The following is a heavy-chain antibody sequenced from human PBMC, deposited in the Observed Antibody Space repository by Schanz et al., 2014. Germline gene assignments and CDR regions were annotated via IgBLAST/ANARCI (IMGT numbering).Heavy chain of an antibody. CDR2: IKQDGSEK. CDR3: ARDNYYGSGSCAY. Sequence: EVQLVESGGGLVKPGGSLRLSCEASEFTFSSYKMNWVRQAPGKGLEWVANIKQDGSEKYYVDAVKGRFTISRDNAKKSMYLHMKSLRGEDTAVYYCARDNYYGSGSCAYWGQGTLVTVSS. D-gene: IGHD3-10*01. J-gene: IGHJ4*02. V-gene: IGHV3-7*04. CDR1: EFTFSSYK.